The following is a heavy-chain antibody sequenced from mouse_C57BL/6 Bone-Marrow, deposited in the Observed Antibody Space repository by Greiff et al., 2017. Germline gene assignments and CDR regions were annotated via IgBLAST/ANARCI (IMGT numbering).Heavy chain of an antibody. D-gene: IGHD1-1*01. Sequence: EVQLQQPGPELVKPGSSVKISCKASGYTFTNYYLNWVKQSHGKSLEWIGDINPTNGGTSYNQKFKGKATLTVDKSSSTAYMELRSMTTEDAAVYYCARGMGLLYEFDYWGQGTTLTVSS. CDR3: ARGMGLLYEFDY. V-gene: IGHV1-26*01. CDR1: GYTFTNYY. J-gene: IGHJ2*01. CDR2: INPTNGGT.